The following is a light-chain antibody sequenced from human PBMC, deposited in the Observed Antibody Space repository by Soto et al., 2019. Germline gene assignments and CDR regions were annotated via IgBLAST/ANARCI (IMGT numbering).Light chain of an antibody. CDR3: QQSYSTPYT. V-gene: IGKV1-39*01. CDR2: AAS. Sequence: DIQMTQSPSSLSPSVGDRVTITCRASQSVSTYLNWYQHKPHQAPKLILHAASRLQTGVPSSVRASGSGTDITLTMTSLQPEDFATYYYQQSYSTPYTFAQGTNVDVK. CDR1: QSVSTY. J-gene: IGKJ2*01.